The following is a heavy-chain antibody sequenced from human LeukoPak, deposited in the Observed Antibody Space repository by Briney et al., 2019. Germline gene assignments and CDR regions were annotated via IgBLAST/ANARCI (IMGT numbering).Heavy chain of an antibody. CDR3: TRVQAGRAGLMDV. Sequence: GGSLRLSRAASGFTLSSYWMHWVRQAPGEGLVWVSRIDPDGSTTNYADSVKGRFTTSRDNAKNTLYLQMNSLRAEDTALYYCTRVQAGRAGLMDVWGRGTTVTVSS. CDR1: GFTLSSYW. V-gene: IGHV3-74*01. CDR2: IDPDGSTT. D-gene: IGHD6-13*01. J-gene: IGHJ6*02.